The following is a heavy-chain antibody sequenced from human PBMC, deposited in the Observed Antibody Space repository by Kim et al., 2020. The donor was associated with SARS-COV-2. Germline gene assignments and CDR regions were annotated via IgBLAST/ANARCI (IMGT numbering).Heavy chain of an antibody. J-gene: IGHJ4*02. CDR2: INHSGST. D-gene: IGHD6-13*01. Sequence: SETLSLTCAVYGGSFSGYYWSWIRQPPGKGLEWIGEINHSGSTNYNPSLKSRVTISVDTSKNQFSLKLSSVTAADTAVYYCARGTDSSSSDYWGQGTLAT. CDR3: ARGTDSSSSDY. V-gene: IGHV4-34*01. CDR1: GGSFSGYY.